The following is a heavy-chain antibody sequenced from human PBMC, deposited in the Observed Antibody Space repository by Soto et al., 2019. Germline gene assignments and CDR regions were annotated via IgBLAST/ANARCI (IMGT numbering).Heavy chain of an antibody. CDR3: TSPQYYYGSGSFFDY. CDR2: IRSKAYGGTT. D-gene: IGHD3-10*01. Sequence: GGSLRLSCTASGFTFGDYAMSWFRQAPGKGLEWVGFIRSKAYGGTTEYAASVKGRFTISRDDSKSIAYLQMNSLKTEDTAVYYCTSPQYYYGSGSFFDYWGQGTLVTVSS. J-gene: IGHJ4*02. V-gene: IGHV3-49*03. CDR1: GFTFGDYA.